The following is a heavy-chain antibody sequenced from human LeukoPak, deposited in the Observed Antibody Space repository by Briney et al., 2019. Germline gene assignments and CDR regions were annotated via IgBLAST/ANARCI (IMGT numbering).Heavy chain of an antibody. CDR3: ARDSSYYDFWSGYTTEIDY. CDR1: GFTFSSHS. D-gene: IGHD3-3*01. Sequence: PGGSLRLSCAASGFTFSSHSMNWVRQAPGKGLVWVSRINSDGSSTSYADSVKGRFTISRDNAKNTLYLQMNSLRAEDTAVYYCARDSSYYDFWSGYTTEIDYWGQGTLVTVPS. J-gene: IGHJ4*02. CDR2: INSDGSST. V-gene: IGHV3-74*01.